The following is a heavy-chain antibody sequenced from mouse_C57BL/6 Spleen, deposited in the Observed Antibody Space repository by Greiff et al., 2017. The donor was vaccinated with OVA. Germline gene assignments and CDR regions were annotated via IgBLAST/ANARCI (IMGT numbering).Heavy chain of an antibody. J-gene: IGHJ4*01. D-gene: IGHD1-1*01. Sequence: EVMLVESGGDLVKPGGSLKLSCAASGFTFSSYGMSWVRQTPDKRLEWVATISSGGSYTYYPDSVKGRFTISRDNAKNTLYLQMSSLKSEDTAMYYGARGIRITTVPYYAMDYWGKGTSVTVSS. V-gene: IGHV5-6*01. CDR3: ARGIRITTVPYYAMDY. CDR2: ISSGGSYT. CDR1: GFTFSSYG.